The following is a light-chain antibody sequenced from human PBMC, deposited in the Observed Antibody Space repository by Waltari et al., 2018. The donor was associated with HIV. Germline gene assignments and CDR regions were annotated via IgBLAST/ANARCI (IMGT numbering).Light chain of an antibody. Sequence: SSDLTQPPSVSVSPGQTARITCSGDALPKQYAFWYQQKPGQAPVLVIYKDSERPSGIPERFSGSSSGTTVTLTISGVQAEDEADYYCQSPDSGTYVVFGGGTKLTVL. CDR1: ALPKQY. J-gene: IGLJ2*01. CDR3: QSPDSGTYVV. CDR2: KDS. V-gene: IGLV3-25*03.